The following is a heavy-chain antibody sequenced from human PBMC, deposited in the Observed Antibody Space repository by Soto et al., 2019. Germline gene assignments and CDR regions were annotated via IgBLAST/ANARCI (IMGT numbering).Heavy chain of an antibody. J-gene: IGHJ4*02. CDR3: AKDGAIAAADYFFDY. V-gene: IGHV3-30*18. D-gene: IGHD6-13*01. CDR1: GFTFSNYA. CDR2: IASDGKDK. Sequence: QVQLVESGGGGVQPGRSLKLSCAASGFTFSNYAIHWVRQAPGKGLEWVAVIASDGKDKRYADSVKGRFTISRDNSKNTGYLQMNSLRGEDTAVYYCAKDGAIAAADYFFDYWGQGSLVTVSS.